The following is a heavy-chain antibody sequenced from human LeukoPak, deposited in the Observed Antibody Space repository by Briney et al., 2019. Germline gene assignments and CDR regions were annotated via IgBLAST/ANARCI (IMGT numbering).Heavy chain of an antibody. J-gene: IGHJ4*02. CDR2: IYYSGST. V-gene: IGHV4-59*08. D-gene: IGHD3-16*01. CDR1: GGSISSYY. Sequence: KSSETLSLTCTVSGGSISSYYWSWIRQPPEKGLEWIGYIYYSGSTNYNPSLKSRVTISVDTSKNQFSLKLSSVTAADTAVYYCARLPPGGAFDYWGQGTLVTVSS. CDR3: ARLPPGGAFDY.